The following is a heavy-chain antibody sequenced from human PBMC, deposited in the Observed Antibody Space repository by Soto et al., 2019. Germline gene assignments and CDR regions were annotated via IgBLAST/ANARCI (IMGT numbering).Heavy chain of an antibody. CDR3: TTRGDYLEDSFDY. Sequence: EVQLVESGGGLVRPGGPLNPSCPASGFPFGTAWMNWFPRPQGKGLDWVGRIKSKTDGGTTDYAAPGKGRFTISRDDSKNTLYLQMNSLKTEDTAVYYCTTRGDYLEDSFDYWGQGTLVTVSS. J-gene: IGHJ4*02. V-gene: IGHV3-15*07. CDR1: GFPFGTAW. D-gene: IGHD2-21*01. CDR2: IKSKTDGGTT.